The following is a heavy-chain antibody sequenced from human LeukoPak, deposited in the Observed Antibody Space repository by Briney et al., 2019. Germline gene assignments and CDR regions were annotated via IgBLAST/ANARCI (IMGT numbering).Heavy chain of an antibody. Sequence: PSETLSLTCTVSGGSISSYYWSWIRQPPGKGLEWIGYIYYSGSTNYNPSLKSRVTISVDTSKNQFSLKLSSVTAADTAVYYCARWPYSSSWYFDYWGQGTLVTVSS. D-gene: IGHD6-13*01. V-gene: IGHV4-59*01. CDR2: IYYSGST. CDR1: GGSISSYY. CDR3: ARWPYSSSWYFDY. J-gene: IGHJ4*02.